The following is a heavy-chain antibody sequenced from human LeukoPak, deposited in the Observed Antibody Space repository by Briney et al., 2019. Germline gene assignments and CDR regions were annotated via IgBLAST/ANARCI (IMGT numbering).Heavy chain of an antibody. Sequence: SEALSLTCTVSGGSISSSSYYWGWIRQPPGKGLEWIGSIYYSGSTYYNPSLKSRVTISVDTSKNQFSLKLSSVTAADTAVYYCARSETHYYDSSGHGERVLDWFDPWGQGTLVTVSS. J-gene: IGHJ5*02. CDR2: IYYSGST. V-gene: IGHV4-39*07. CDR3: ARSETHYYDSSGHGERVLDWFDP. D-gene: IGHD3-22*01. CDR1: GGSISSSSYY.